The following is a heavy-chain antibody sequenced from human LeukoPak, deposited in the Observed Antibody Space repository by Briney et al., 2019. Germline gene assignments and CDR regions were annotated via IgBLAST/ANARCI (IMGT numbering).Heavy chain of an antibody. J-gene: IGHJ4*02. D-gene: IGHD5-18*01. CDR3: ARGDRWGATAMVDY. Sequence: SETLSLTCAVYGGSFSGYYWSWIRQPPGKGLEWIGEINHSGSTNYNPSLKSRVTISVDTSKNQFSLKLSSVTAADTAVYYCARGDRWGATAMVDYWGQGTLVTVSS. CDR1: GGSFSGYY. CDR2: INHSGST. V-gene: IGHV4-34*01.